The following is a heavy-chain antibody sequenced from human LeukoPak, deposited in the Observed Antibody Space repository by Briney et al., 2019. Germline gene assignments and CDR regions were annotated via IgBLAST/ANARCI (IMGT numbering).Heavy chain of an antibody. Sequence: PSETLSLTCTVSGGSISCGGYYWSWIRQHPGKGPEWIGYIYYSGTTYYNPSLRSRVTISVDTSKNQFSLKLSSVTAADTAVYYCARAYPYYGDYYFDYWGQGTLVTVSS. V-gene: IGHV4-31*03. CDR2: IYYSGTT. CDR3: ARAYPYYGDYYFDY. D-gene: IGHD4-17*01. CDR1: GGSISCGGYY. J-gene: IGHJ4*02.